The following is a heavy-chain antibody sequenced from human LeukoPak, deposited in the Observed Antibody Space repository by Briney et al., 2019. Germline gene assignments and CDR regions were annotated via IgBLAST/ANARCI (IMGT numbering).Heavy chain of an antibody. CDR1: GFAFSSYR. CDR3: ARDANYYDSRGENYFNC. V-gene: IGHV3-7*01. J-gene: IGHJ4*02. Sequence: PGGSLRLSCAASGFAFSSYRMSWVRQAPGKGLEWVANIKRDGRDTYYVDSVKGRFTISRDNAKNSLYLQLNSLRAEDTAVYYCARDANYYDSRGENYFNCWGQGTLVTVSS. D-gene: IGHD3-22*01. CDR2: IKRDGRDT.